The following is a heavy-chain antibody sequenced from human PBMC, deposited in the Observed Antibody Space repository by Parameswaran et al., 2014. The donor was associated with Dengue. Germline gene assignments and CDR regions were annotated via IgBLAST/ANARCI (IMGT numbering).Heavy chain of an antibody. J-gene: IGHJ6*03. V-gene: IGHV4-31*02. D-gene: IGHD3-3*01. CDR2: IYYSGST. CDR3: ASGPYYDFWSGTRGDYYYYYMDV. Sequence: VRQAPGKGLEWIGYIYYSGSTYYNPSLKSRVTISVDTSKNQFSLKLSSVTAADTAVYYCASGPYYDFWSGTRGDYYYYYMDVWGKGTTVTVSS.